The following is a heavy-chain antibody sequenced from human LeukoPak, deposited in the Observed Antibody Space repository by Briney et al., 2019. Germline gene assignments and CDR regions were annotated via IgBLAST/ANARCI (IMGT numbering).Heavy chain of an antibody. CDR1: GYTFTGYY. CDR3: ARTALRFLEWLEGAFDI. Sequence: ASVKVSCKASGYTFTGYYMHWVRQAPGQGLEWMGRINPNSGGTNYAQKFQGRVTMTRDTSISTAYMELSRLRSDDTAVYYCARTALRFLEWLEGAFDIWGQGTMVTVSS. D-gene: IGHD3-3*01. V-gene: IGHV1-2*06. J-gene: IGHJ3*02. CDR2: INPNSGGT.